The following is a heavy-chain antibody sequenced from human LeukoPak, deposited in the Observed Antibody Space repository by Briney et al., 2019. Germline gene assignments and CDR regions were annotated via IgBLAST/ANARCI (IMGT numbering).Heavy chain of an antibody. J-gene: IGHJ4*02. CDR3: AGASSNGVVIDATSFDL. Sequence: HPGGSLRLSCAVSGFIGSDGYMNWVRQAPGKGLEWLSVIYRGGATYYADSVKGRFIISRDSFQNTWHLQLNSLRAEDSAVYYCAGASSNGVVIDATSFDLWGQGTLVIVSS. CDR1: GFIGSDGY. D-gene: IGHD2-15*01. V-gene: IGHV3-66*01. CDR2: IYRGGAT.